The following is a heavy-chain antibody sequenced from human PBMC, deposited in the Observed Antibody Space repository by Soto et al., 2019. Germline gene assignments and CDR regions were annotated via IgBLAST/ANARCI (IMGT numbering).Heavy chain of an antibody. CDR1: GGSVNGYY. D-gene: IGHD3-16*02. J-gene: IGHJ4*02. CDR2: INHTGGT. CDR3: ARSVVMGSAGEIDY. Sequence: PSETLSLTCAVYGGSVNGYYWNWIRQPPGKGLEWIGEINHTGGTHYNPSLKSRVTISVDTSKNQFSLKLSSVTAADTAVYYCARSVVMGSAGEIDYWGQGTLVTVSS. V-gene: IGHV4-34*01.